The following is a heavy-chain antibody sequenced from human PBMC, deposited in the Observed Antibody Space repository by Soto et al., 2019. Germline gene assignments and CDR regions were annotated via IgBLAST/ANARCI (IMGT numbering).Heavy chain of an antibody. V-gene: IGHV3-30*18. Sequence: QVQLVESGGGVVQPGRSLRLSCAASGFTFSSYGMHWVRQAPGKGLEWVAVISYHGNDKYYADSVKGRVTISRDNFKSTLYLQMSSLRAEDRAIFFCAKDLLHNTVHTCGSWGQGALVTVSS. CDR3: AKDLLHNTVHTCGS. D-gene: IGHD2-15*01. CDR1: GFTFSSYG. CDR2: ISYHGNDK. J-gene: IGHJ5*02.